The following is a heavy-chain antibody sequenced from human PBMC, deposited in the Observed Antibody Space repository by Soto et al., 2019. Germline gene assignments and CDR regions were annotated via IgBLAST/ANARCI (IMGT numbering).Heavy chain of an antibody. CDR2: ISAYNGNT. J-gene: IGHJ4*01. Sequence: GASVKVSCKASGYTFTSYGISWVRQAPGQGLEWMGWISAYNGNTNYAQKLQGRVTMTTDTSTSTAYMELRSLRSDDTAVYYCARSGLRGLWFGELCDYWRHGTLVTVSS. V-gene: IGHV1-18*01. D-gene: IGHD3-10*01. CDR3: ARSGLRGLWFGELCDY. CDR1: GYTFTSYG.